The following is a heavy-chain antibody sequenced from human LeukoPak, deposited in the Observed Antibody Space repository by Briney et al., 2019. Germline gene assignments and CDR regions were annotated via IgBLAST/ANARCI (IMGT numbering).Heavy chain of an antibody. CDR1: GGSFSGYY. J-gene: IGHJ4*02. CDR2: INHSGST. Sequence: SGTLSLTCAVYGGSFSGYYWSWIRQPPGKGLEWIGEINHSGSTNYDPSLKSRVTISVDTSKNQFSLKLSSVTAADTAVYYCARGRPFGCGSGGSCYSDYWGQGTLVTVSS. CDR3: ARGRPFGCGSGGSCYSDY. V-gene: IGHV4-34*01. D-gene: IGHD2-15*01.